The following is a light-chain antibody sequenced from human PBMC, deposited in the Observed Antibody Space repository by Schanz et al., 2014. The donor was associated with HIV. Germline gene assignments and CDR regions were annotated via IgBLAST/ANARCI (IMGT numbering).Light chain of an antibody. Sequence: EIVLTQSPDTLSLSPGERATLSCRASQTVSSNSLAWYQQKPGQSPRLLIYGASTRATGIPDRFSGGVSGTDFTLTISRVEPEDSAVYYCQQRSNWPPLTFGGGTKVEIK. CDR1: QTVSSNS. CDR3: QQRSNWPPLT. V-gene: IGKV3D-20*02. CDR2: GAS. J-gene: IGKJ4*01.